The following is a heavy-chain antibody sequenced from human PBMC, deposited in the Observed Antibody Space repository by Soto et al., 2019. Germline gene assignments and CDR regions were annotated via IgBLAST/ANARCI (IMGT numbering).Heavy chain of an antibody. D-gene: IGHD2-15*01. J-gene: IGHJ6*02. V-gene: IGHV3-30-3*01. Sequence: QVQLVESGGGVVQPGRTLRLSCAVSGFSFSSYAMHWVRQAPGKGLEWVAVIAYDGTKKYYEDSVKGRFTISRDNSNTLYLQMNSLRGEDTAVYYCARERVEYGDYQFYGMDVWGQGATVTVS. CDR2: IAYDGTKK. CDR1: GFSFSSYA. CDR3: ARERVEYGDYQFYGMDV.